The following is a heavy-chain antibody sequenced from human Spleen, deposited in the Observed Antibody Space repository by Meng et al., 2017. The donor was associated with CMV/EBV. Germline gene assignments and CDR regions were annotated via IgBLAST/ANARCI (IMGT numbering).Heavy chain of an antibody. CDR3: AKDTRTGGIGARPTGYGMDV. V-gene: IGHV3-23*03. D-gene: IGHD6-6*01. J-gene: IGHJ6*02. CDR2: IYSGVSGT. Sequence: GGSLRLSCAASGFTFRSYAMSWVRQAPGKGLEWVSIIYSGVSGTHYADSVKGRFTISRDNSKNTLYLQMNSLRVEDTALYYCAKDTRTGGIGARPTGYGMDVWGQGTTVTVSS. CDR1: GFTFRSYA.